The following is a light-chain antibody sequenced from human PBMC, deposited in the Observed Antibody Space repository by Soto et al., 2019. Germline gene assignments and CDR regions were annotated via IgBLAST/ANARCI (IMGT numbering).Light chain of an antibody. CDR3: EQYENLPPLT. CDR1: QDISNY. CDR2: DAS. V-gene: IGKV1-33*01. Sequence: DIQMTQSPSSLSASVGDRVTITCQASQDISNYLNWYQQKPGKAPKLLIYDASNLETGVPSRFSGSGTVADFSFTISSLQPEDIATDYCEQYENLPPLTFGGGTKVEIK. J-gene: IGKJ4*01.